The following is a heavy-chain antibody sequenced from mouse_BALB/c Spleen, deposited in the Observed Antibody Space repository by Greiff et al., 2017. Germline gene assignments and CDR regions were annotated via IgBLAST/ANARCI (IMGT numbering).Heavy chain of an antibody. CDR3: ARGGYDYPFDY. D-gene: IGHD2-4*01. Sequence: VQLQQPGAELVKPGTSVKLSCKASGYNFTSYWINWVKLRPGQGLEWIGDIYPGSGSTNYNEKFKSKATLTVDTSSSTAYMQLSSLASEDSALYYCARGGYDYPFDYWGQGTTLTVSS. J-gene: IGHJ2*01. CDR1: GYNFTSYW. CDR2: IYPGSGST. V-gene: IGHV1-55*01.